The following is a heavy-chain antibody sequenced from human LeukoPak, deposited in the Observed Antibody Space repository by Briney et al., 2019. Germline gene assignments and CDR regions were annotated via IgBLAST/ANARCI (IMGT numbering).Heavy chain of an antibody. CDR3: ARQQLVPGYYYYYYYMDV. Sequence: SVKVSCKASGGTFSSYAISWVRQAPGQGLEWMGGIIPIFGTANYAQKFQGRVTITADKSTNTAYMELSSLRSEDTAVYYCARQQLVPGYYYYYYYMDVWGKGNTFSVSS. D-gene: IGHD6-13*01. CDR2: IIPIFGTA. J-gene: IGHJ6*03. CDR1: GGTFSSYA. V-gene: IGHV1-69*06.